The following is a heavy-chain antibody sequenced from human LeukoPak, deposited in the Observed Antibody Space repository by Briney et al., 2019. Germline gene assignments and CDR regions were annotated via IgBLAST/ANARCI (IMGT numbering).Heavy chain of an antibody. D-gene: IGHD5-18*01. J-gene: IGHJ2*01. CDR3: ARDGIAMVSGYFDL. V-gene: IGHV3-7*01. CDR1: GFTFSRYW. Sequence: GGSLRLFCAASGFTFSRYWMSWVRQAPGKGLEWVANIKKDGSEKHYVDSVKGRFTISRDNAKNSLYLQMNSLRAEDTAVYYCARDGIAMVSGYFDLWGRGTLVTVSS. CDR2: IKKDGSEK.